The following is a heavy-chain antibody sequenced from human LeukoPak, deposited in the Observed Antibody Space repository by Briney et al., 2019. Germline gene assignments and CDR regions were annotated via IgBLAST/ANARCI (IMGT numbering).Heavy chain of an antibody. CDR3: ARGVPFGAKVIDI. CDR2: INIAGDT. J-gene: IGHJ6*04. CDR1: GFTFSSYD. D-gene: IGHD3-10*01. V-gene: IGHV3-13*01. Sequence: GGSLRLSCAASGFTFSSYDMYWVRQSTGEGLEWVSAINIAGDTYYAASVKGRFTISRENAKNSLSLQMNSLRAGDTAVYYCARGVPFGAKVIDIWGEGTPVTVSS.